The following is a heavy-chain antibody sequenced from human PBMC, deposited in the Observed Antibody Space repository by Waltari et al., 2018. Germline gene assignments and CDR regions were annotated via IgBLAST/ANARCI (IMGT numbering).Heavy chain of an antibody. J-gene: IGHJ4*02. D-gene: IGHD1-1*01. V-gene: IGHV1-2*06. CDR2: INPKSGDA. CDR3: ATANILGIGTFDY. CDR1: GYTFTKYY. Sequence: QVKLVQSGAEVKKPGASVRVSCKASGYTFTKYYIHWVRQAPGQGLDGMGRINPKSGDANYTQPFQGRVIMTRDTSINTAYLEVTGLTSDDTAIFYCATANILGIGTFDYWGQGTLVSVSS.